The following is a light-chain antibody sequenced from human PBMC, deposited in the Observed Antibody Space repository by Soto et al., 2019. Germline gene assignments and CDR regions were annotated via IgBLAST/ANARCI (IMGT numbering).Light chain of an antibody. J-gene: IGLJ1*01. CDR1: SSDVGGYNY. CDR3: SSYTTSNTRQIV. CDR2: DVS. Sequence: QSVLTPPASVSGSPGQSITISCTGTSSDVGGYNYVSWYQHHPGKAPKLMIYDVSNRPSGVSNRFSGSKSGNTASPTISGLQPEDEADHYCSSYTTSNTRQIVFGTGTKVTVL. V-gene: IGLV2-14*03.